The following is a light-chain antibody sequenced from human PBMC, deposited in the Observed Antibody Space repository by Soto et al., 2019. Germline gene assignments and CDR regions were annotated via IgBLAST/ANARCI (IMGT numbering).Light chain of an antibody. CDR1: QSISTW. CDR2: KTS. J-gene: IGKJ1*01. Sequence: DIQMTQSPSTLSASIGDRVTITCRASQSISTWLAWYQQKPGKAPNLLIYKTSSLQSGVPSRFSGRGAGTEFTLTISSLQPDDFATYYCQQYNDHSGTFGHGTKVEIK. V-gene: IGKV1-5*03. CDR3: QQYNDHSGT.